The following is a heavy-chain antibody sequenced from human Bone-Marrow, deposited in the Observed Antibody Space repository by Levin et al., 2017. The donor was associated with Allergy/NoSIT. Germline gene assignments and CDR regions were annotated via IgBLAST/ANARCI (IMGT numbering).Heavy chain of an antibody. CDR2: ISYDSREK. J-gene: IGHJ3*02. CDR1: GFTFSNYV. Sequence: GGSLRLSCVGSGFTFSNYVMYWVRQAPARGLESVAVISYDSREKYYADSVNGRFTISRDNSKNTLYLEVNSVRSEDTAVYFCARGRIQFWLEDAFDIWGQGTMVTVSS. D-gene: IGHD3-9*01. V-gene: IGHV3-30*03. CDR3: ARGRIQFWLEDAFDI.